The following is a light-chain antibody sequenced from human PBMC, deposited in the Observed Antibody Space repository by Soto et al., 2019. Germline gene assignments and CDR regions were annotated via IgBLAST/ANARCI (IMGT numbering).Light chain of an antibody. V-gene: IGLV1-40*01. CDR1: SSNIGAGYD. Sequence: SVLTQPPSMSGAPGQGVTIPCTGSSSNIGAGYDVHWYQQLPGTAPKLLVYGNNNRPSGVPDRFSGSKSGTTASLAITGLQADDEADYYCQSYDSSLSGSVVFGGGTKVTVL. J-gene: IGLJ2*01. CDR3: QSYDSSLSGSVV. CDR2: GNN.